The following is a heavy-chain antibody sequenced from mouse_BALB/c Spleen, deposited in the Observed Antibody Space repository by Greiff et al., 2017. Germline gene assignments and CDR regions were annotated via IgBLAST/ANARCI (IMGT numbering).Heavy chain of an antibody. CDR1: GFTFTSYW. CDR3: ARNGYDLDY. V-gene: IGHV1-7*01. CDR2: INPSTGYT. J-gene: IGHJ2*01. Sequence: VKVVESGAELAKPGASVKMSCKASGFTFTSYWMHWVKQRPGQGLEWIGYINPSTGYTEYNQKFKDKATLTADKSSSTAYMQLSSLTSEDTAVYYCARNGYDLDYWGQGTTLTVSS. D-gene: IGHD2-2*01.